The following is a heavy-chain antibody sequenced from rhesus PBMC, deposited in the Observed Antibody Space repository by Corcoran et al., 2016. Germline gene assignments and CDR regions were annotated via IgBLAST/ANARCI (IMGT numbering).Heavy chain of an antibody. D-gene: IGHD4-29*01. CDR1: GFTFGSYA. Sequence: QVQLVQSGAEVKKPGASVKVSCKASGFTFGSYAISWVRKAPGQGLEGMGVNLPLCGITNYAENVQGRVTITADTSTSTAYMELSRLRSEDTAVYYCARGEGTVAATLGDYYGLDSWGQGVVVTVSS. J-gene: IGHJ6*01. V-gene: IGHV1-198*02. CDR3: ARGEGTVAATLGDYYGLDS. CDR2: NLPLCGIT.